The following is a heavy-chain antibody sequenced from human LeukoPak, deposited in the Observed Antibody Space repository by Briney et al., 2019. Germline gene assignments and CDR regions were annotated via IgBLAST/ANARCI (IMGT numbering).Heavy chain of an antibody. J-gene: IGHJ3*02. D-gene: IGHD3-3*01. CDR1: GFPFTMFG. Sequence: GGSLRLSCAASGFPFTMFGMNWVRQAPGKGLEWVSYIDARSGIVYYADSVQGRFTISRDDAKDSVFLQMNSLRVDDTAVYYCARTYDFGRGPPGDAFDNWGQGTMVTVSS. V-gene: IGHV3-48*01. CDR3: ARTYDFGRGPPGDAFDN. CDR2: IDARSGIV.